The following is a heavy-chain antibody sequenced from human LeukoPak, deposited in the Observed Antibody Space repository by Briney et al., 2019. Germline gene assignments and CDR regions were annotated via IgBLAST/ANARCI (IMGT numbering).Heavy chain of an antibody. V-gene: IGHV3-23*01. J-gene: IGHJ4*02. Sequence: PGGSLRLSCAASGFTFSSYAMTWVRQAPGKGLGWVSAIRGNGDSTSYADSVKGRFTISRDNSKNTLYLQMDSLRAEDTAVYYCAKGTAVAGSYFFDYWGQGTLVTVSS. CDR3: AKGTAVAGSYFFDY. CDR1: GFTFSSYA. CDR2: IRGNGDST. D-gene: IGHD6-19*01.